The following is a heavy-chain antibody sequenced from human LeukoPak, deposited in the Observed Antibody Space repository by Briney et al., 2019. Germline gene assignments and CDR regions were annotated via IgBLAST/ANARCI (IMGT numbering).Heavy chain of an antibody. CDR2: IYYSGST. Sequence: SETLSLTCTVSGGSISSYYWSWIRQPPGKGLEWIGYIYYSGSTNYNPSLKSRVTISVDTSKNQFSLKLSSVTAADTAVYYCARLRGSRGYCGSMSAFDIWGQGTMVTVSS. J-gene: IGHJ3*02. CDR3: ARLRGSRGYCGSMSAFDI. CDR1: GGSISSYY. V-gene: IGHV4-59*08. D-gene: IGHD3-22*01.